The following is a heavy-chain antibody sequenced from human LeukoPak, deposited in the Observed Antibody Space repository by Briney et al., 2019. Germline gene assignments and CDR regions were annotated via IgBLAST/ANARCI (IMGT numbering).Heavy chain of an antibody. J-gene: IGHJ4*02. V-gene: IGHV2-26*01. Sequence: SGPLLLKPTEPLTLTCTVAAFSLSNASLGVSWIRQPPGKALEWPAPIFPNDENSYTTSLKSRLTSSKDTFTLQVVLTMTNVDPVERATYSRARMPYYDFWSGYGYYFDYWGEGTLVTVSS. CDR3: ARMPYYDFWSGYGYYFDY. CDR2: IFPNDEN. CDR1: AFSLSNASLG. D-gene: IGHD3-3*01.